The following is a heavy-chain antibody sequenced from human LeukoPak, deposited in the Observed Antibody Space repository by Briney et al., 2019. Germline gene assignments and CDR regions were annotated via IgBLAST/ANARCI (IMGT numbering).Heavy chain of an antibody. CDR2: IYYSGST. CDR1: GGSISSGDYY. CDR3: ARASRYQLLFDY. Sequence: SETLSLTCTVSGGSISSGDYYWSWIRQPPGKGLEWIGYIYYSGSTYYNPSLKRRVTISVDTSKNQFSLRLSSVTAADTAVYYCARASRYQLLFDYWGQGTLVTVSS. D-gene: IGHD2-2*01. V-gene: IGHV4-30-4*08. J-gene: IGHJ4*02.